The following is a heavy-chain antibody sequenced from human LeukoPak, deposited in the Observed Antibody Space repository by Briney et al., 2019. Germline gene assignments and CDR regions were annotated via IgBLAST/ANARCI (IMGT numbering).Heavy chain of an antibody. CDR3: AKDLFYGSGSFPAY. J-gene: IGHJ4*02. Sequence: GGSLRLSCAASGFTFSSYAMSWVRQAPGKGLEWVSAISGSGGSTYYADSVKGRFTISRDNSKNTLYLQMNSLRAEDTAVYYCAKDLFYGSGSFPAYWGQGTLVTVSS. D-gene: IGHD3-10*01. CDR1: GFTFSSYA. CDR2: ISGSGGST. V-gene: IGHV3-23*01.